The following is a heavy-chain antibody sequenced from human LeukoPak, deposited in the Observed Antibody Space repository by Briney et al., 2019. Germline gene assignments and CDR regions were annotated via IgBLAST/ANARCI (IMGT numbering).Heavy chain of an antibody. CDR1: GYTFTSYD. CDR2: MSTNNDIT. V-gene: IGHV1-8*01. J-gene: IGHJ4*02. CDR3: ARPRSGYYDSRGFYI. Sequence: ASVKVSCKACGYTFTSYDIHWVRQPTGQGLQWMGWMSTNNDITGYAQKFKGRVTMTRSTSMGTAYMELSSLRSEDTAVYYWARPRSGYYDSRGFYIWGQGSLVTVSS. D-gene: IGHD3-22*01.